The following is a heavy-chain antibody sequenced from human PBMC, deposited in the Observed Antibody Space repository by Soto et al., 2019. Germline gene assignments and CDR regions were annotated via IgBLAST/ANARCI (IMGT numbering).Heavy chain of an antibody. CDR1: GFTFSSYG. V-gene: IGHV3-33*08. Sequence: GGSLRLSCAASGFTFSSYGMHWVRQAPGKGLEWVAVIWYDGSNKDYEDSVKGRFTISRDNSKNTLSLKMNSLRAEDTAVELCAGLRGAGGDTDGFDTWGQGTMVTVSS. D-gene: IGHD2-21*01. CDR3: AGLRGAGGDTDGFDT. CDR2: IWYDGSNK. J-gene: IGHJ3*02.